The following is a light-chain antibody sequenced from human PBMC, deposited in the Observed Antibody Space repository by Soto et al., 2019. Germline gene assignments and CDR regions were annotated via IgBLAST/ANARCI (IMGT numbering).Light chain of an antibody. Sequence: EMVLTQSPDTLSLSPGERATLSCRASQSVSSSLAWYQQIPGQAPRLLIYDASNRATGIPARFSGSGSGTDFTLTISSLEPEDFAVYYCQQRSNWPPEVTFGPGTKVDIK. J-gene: IGKJ3*01. V-gene: IGKV3-11*01. CDR2: DAS. CDR1: QSVSSS. CDR3: QQRSNWPPEVT.